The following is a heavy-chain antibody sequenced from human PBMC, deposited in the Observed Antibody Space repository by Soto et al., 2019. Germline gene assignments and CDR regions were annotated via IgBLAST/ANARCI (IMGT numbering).Heavy chain of an antibody. CDR2: INQDGSEK. Sequence: EMQLVESGGGLVQPGGSLRLSCGVSGFTFGSFWMGWVRQAPGKGLEWVANINQDGSEKDYVDSVKGRFTISRDNPRNSLYLQMDTLRVEDTAVYFCARQISGLTPNWFDPWGQGTLVSVSS. CDR1: GFTFGSFW. D-gene: IGHD3-3*02. CDR3: ARQISGLTPNWFDP. V-gene: IGHV3-7*01. J-gene: IGHJ5*02.